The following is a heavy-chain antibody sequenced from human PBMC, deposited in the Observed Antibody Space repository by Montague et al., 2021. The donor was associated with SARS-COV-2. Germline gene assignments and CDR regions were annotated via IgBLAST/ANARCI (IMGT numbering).Heavy chain of an antibody. D-gene: IGHD2-2*01. J-gene: IGHJ5*02. V-gene: IGHV4-30-2*05. Sequence: KTKYKPSLKSRVTISVDPSKNQFSLKLRSVTAADTAVFYCARYHSSWCQGTLVTVSS. CDR2: KT. CDR3: ARYHSS.